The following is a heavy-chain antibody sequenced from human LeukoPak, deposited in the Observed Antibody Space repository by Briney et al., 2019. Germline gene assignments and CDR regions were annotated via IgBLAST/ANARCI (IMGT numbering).Heavy chain of an antibody. V-gene: IGHV7-4-1*02. CDR2: INTNTGNP. Sequence: ASVKVSCKASGYTFTSYAMNWVRQAPGQGLEWMGWINTNTGNPTYAQGFTGRFVFSLDTSVSTAYLQISSLKAEDTAVYYCARAPFPHITMVRGVIYWFDPWGQGTLVTVSS. CDR1: GYTFTSYA. J-gene: IGHJ5*02. CDR3: ARAPFPHITMVRGVIYWFDP. D-gene: IGHD3-10*01.